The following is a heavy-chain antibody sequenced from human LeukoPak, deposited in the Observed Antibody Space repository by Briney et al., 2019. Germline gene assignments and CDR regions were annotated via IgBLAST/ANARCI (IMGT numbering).Heavy chain of an antibody. CDR2: INPNSGGT. CDR1: GYTFTGYY. J-gene: IGHJ4*02. D-gene: IGHD2-2*03. V-gene: IGHV1-2*02. Sequence: ASVKVSCKASGYTFTGYYMHWVRQAPGQGLEWMGWINPNSGGTNYAQKFQGRVTMTRDTSISTAYMELSRLRSDDTVVYYCAREGVLDIVVVPAAPFDYWSQGTLVTVSS. CDR3: AREGVLDIVVVPAAPFDY.